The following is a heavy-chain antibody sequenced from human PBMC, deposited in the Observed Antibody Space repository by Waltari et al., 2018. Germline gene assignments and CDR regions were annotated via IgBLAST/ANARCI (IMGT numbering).Heavy chain of an antibody. CDR2: VSYDGDAK. CDR1: GLTSGTYG. CDR3: ATAPQFIRHFDN. J-gene: IGHJ4*02. V-gene: IGHV3-30*03. Sequence: QVQLVESGGGVVQPGRSLTLSCEVSGLTSGTYGMHWVRQAPGKGREWVAVVSYDGDAKSYAASVKGRFTISRDKSKNRVSLHINTLSAEDTAVYYCATAPQFIRHFDNWGQGTLVTVSS.